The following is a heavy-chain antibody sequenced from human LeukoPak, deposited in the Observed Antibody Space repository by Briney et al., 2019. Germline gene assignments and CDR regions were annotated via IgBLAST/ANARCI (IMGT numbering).Heavy chain of an antibody. CDR2: ISGSGVTT. J-gene: IGHJ4*02. CDR3: AKGVRWLSDY. V-gene: IGHV3-23*01. Sequence: PGGSPRLSCADSGFTFSSYAMSWVRQAPGKGLEWVSGISGSGVTTYYADSVKGRFTISRDNSKNTLYLQMNSLRAEDTAVYYCAKGVRWLSDYWGQGTLVTVSS. CDR1: GFTFSSYA. D-gene: IGHD3-22*01.